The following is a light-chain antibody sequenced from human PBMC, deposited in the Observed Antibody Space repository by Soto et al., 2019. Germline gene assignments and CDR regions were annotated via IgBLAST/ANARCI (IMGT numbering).Light chain of an antibody. CDR2: GAS. Sequence: DIQLTQSPSFLSASVGDRVTINCRASQGTSSYLAWFQQKPGRAPKLLIYGASTLQSGVPARFSGSGSGTDFTLTISNLQPEDFATYYCQQLNAYPLTFGQGTRREIK. CDR3: QQLNAYPLT. V-gene: IGKV1-9*01. CDR1: QGTSSY. J-gene: IGKJ5*01.